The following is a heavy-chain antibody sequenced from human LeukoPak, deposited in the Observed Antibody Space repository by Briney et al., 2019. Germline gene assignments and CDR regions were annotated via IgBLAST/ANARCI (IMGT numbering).Heavy chain of an antibody. J-gene: IGHJ6*03. D-gene: IGHD4/OR15-4a*01. CDR3: ARAPGNDYYPYYYMDV. Sequence: PSETLSLTCTVFGGSISSYYWSWIRQPPGKGLEWIGYIDYSGSTNYNSSLKSRVTISVDTSKNQFSLKVSSVTAADTAVYYCARAPGNDYYPYYYMDVWGKGTTVTVSS. CDR1: GGSISSYY. V-gene: IGHV4-59*01. CDR2: IDYSGST.